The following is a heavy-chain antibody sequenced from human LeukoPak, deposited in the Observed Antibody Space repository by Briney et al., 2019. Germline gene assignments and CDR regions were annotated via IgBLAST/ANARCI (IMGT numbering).Heavy chain of an antibody. V-gene: IGHV4-39*01. CDR2: IYYSGST. CDR3: ARPISSGWPITYAD. J-gene: IGHJ4*02. Sequence: SETLSLTCTVSGGSISSSSYYWGWIRQPPGKGLEWIGSIYYSGSTYYNPSLKSRVTISVDTSKNQFSLKLSSVTAADTAVYYCARPISSGWPITYADWGQGTLVIVSS. D-gene: IGHD6-19*01. CDR1: GGSISSSSYY.